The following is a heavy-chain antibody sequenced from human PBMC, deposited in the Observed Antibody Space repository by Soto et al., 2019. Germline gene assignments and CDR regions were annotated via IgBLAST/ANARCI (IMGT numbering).Heavy chain of an antibody. CDR3: VRDYQYGFDM. Sequence: DVQLVESGGGFVQPGGSLRLSCAASGFTFNTFPMNWVRLAPGKGLEWLSHISSNSDAMYYADSVKGRFTISRDNARKSLYLQMNSLIFDDTAVYYCVRDYQYGFDMWGQGTMVTVSS. V-gene: IGHV3-48*01. CDR2: ISSNSDAM. J-gene: IGHJ3*02. D-gene: IGHD3-16*02. CDR1: GFTFNTFP.